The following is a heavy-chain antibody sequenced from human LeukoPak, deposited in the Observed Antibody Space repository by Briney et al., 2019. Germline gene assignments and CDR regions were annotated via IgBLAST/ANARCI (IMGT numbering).Heavy chain of an antibody. CDR2: IIPIFGTA. CDR1: GGTFSSYA. J-gene: IGHJ4*02. Sequence: ASVKVSCKASGGTFSSYAISWVRQAPGQGLEWMGGIIPIFGTANYAQKFQGRVTITTDESTSTAYMELSSLRSEDTAVYYCASNGGSYPYYFDYWGQGTLVTVSS. V-gene: IGHV1-69*05. CDR3: ASNGGSYPYYFDY. D-gene: IGHD1-26*01.